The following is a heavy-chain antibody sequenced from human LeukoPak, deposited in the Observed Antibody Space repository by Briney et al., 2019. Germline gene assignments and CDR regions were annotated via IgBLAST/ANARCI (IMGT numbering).Heavy chain of an antibody. D-gene: IGHD6-19*01. CDR2: INHSGST. J-gene: IGHJ4*02. CDR3: ARVVGEWLISDY. V-gene: IGHV4-34*01. CDR1: GFTFSSYS. Sequence: GSLRLSCAASGFTFSSYSMNWVRQAPGKGLEWIGEINHSGSTNYNPSLKSRVTISVDTSKNQFSLKLSSVTAADTAVYYCARVVGEWLISDYWGQGTLVTVSS.